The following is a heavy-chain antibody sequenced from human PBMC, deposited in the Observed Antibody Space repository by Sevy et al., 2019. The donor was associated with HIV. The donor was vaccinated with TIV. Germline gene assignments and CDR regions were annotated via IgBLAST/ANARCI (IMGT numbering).Heavy chain of an antibody. J-gene: IGHJ3*02. CDR2: IYYSGST. V-gene: IGHV4-59*01. Sequence: SETLSLTCTASGGSISSYYWSWIRQPPGKGLEWIGYIYYSGSTNYNPSLKSRVTISVDTSKNQFSLKLSSLTAADTAVYYCASHYYDSSGYGAFDIWGQGTMVTVSS. CDR1: GGSISSYY. D-gene: IGHD3-22*01. CDR3: ASHYYDSSGYGAFDI.